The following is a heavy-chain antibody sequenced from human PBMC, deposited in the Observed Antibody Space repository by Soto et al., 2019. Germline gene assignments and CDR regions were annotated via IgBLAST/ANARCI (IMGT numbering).Heavy chain of an antibody. CDR3: ARVSVPAPQRRGDAFDI. Sequence: SETLSLTCTVSGGSISSYYWSWIRQPPGKGLEWIGYIYYSGSTNYNPSLKSRVTISVDTSKNQFSLKLSSATAADTAVYYCARVSVPAPQRRGDAFDIWGQGTMVTVSS. D-gene: IGHD2-2*01. V-gene: IGHV4-59*01. CDR1: GGSISSYY. J-gene: IGHJ3*02. CDR2: IYYSGST.